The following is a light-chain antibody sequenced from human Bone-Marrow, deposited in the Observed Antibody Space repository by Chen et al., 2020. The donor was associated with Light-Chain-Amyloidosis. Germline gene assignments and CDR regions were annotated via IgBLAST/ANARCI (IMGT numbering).Light chain of an antibody. J-gene: IGKJ4*01. CDR3: QQFGV. Sequence: EVVLMQSPGTLSLSPGERATLSCRVRQSVSSTYLAWYQQKPGQAPRLLIYDASTRATGIPDRFSGRGSGTDFTLTINRLEPEDFAVYYCQQFGVFGGGTRVEI. CDR1: QSVSSTY. CDR2: DAS. V-gene: IGKV3-20*01.